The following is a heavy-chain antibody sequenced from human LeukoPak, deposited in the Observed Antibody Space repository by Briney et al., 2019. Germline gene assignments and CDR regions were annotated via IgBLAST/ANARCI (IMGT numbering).Heavy chain of an antibody. D-gene: IGHD2-15*01. J-gene: IGHJ3*02. CDR3: ARQKAAHDAFDI. Sequence: SETLSLTCTVSGYSISSGYYWGWILQPPGKGLEWIGSIYHSGSTYYNPSLKSRVTISVDTSKNQFSLKLSSVTAADTAVYYCARQKAAHDAFDIWGQGTMVTVSS. CDR2: IYHSGST. V-gene: IGHV4-38-2*02. CDR1: GYSISSGYY.